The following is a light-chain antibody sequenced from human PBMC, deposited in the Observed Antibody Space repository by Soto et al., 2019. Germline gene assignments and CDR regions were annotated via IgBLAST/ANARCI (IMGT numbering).Light chain of an antibody. CDR3: ATRDSSLNAVV. Sequence: QSVLTQPPSVSAAPGQKVTISCSGSSSNIGNNYVSWYQQFPGTAPELLIFDNSKRPSGIPDRFSGSKSGTSATLGITGLQAGDEADYYCATRDSSLNAVVFGGGTKVTVL. V-gene: IGLV1-51*01. J-gene: IGLJ2*01. CDR2: DNS. CDR1: SSNIGNNY.